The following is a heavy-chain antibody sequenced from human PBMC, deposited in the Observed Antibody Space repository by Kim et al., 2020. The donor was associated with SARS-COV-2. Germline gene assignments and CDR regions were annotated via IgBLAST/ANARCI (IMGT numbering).Heavy chain of an antibody. CDR3: ARISIVNRRFDS. D-gene: IGHD3-3*02. V-gene: IGHV4-39*01. J-gene: IGHJ4*02. Sequence: YYVPSLKHRVPITVGTSKNQASRRLSSVTAADTAVYYCARISIVNRRFDSWGQGTLVTVSS.